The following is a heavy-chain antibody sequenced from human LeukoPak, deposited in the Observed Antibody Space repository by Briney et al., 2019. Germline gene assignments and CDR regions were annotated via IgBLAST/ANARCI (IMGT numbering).Heavy chain of an antibody. D-gene: IGHD3-22*01. CDR2: IKSKTDGGTT. J-gene: IGHJ3*02. Sequence: GGSLRLSCAASGFTFSNAWMSWVRQAPGKGLEWVGRIKSKTDGGTTDYAAPVKGRFTISRDDSKNTLYLQMNSLNTEDTAVYYCTTNTLDSSGFSPNAFDIWGQGTMVTVSS. CDR3: TTNTLDSSGFSPNAFDI. CDR1: GFTFSNAW. V-gene: IGHV3-15*01.